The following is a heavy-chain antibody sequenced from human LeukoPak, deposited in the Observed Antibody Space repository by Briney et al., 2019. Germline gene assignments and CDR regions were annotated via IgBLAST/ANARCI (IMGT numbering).Heavy chain of an antibody. Sequence: PSETLSLTCAVYGGSFSGYYWSWIRQPPGKGLEWIGEINHSGSTNYNPSLKSRVTISVDTSKNQFSLKLSSVTAADTAVYYCARAGTVVDTAMVTIDYWGQGTLVTVSS. CDR2: INHSGST. V-gene: IGHV4-34*01. CDR3: ARAGTVVDTAMVTIDY. J-gene: IGHJ4*02. D-gene: IGHD5-18*01. CDR1: GGSFSGYY.